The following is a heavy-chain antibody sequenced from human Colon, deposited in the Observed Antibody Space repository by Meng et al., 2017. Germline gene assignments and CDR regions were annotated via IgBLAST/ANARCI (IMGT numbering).Heavy chain of an antibody. J-gene: IGHJ4*02. D-gene: IGHD4-17*01. CDR2: ISTYDDNT. CDR1: GYTFTTYG. V-gene: IGHV1-18*01. CDR3: ARDNPGDYVWDY. Sequence: QVQLLQSAAEVKKPGASVKVSCKASGYTFTTYGISWMRQAPGQGLEWMGWISTYDDNTNYVEKFRGRVTMTTDTSTNTAYMELRSLRSDDTAVYYCARDNPGDYVWDYWGQGTLVTVSS.